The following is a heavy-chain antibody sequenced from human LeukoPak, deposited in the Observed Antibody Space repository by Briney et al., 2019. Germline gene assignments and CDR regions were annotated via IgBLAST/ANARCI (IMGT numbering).Heavy chain of an antibody. CDR1: GGSINSYY. Sequence: PSETLSLTCTVSGGSINSYYWSWIRQPAGKGLEWIGRIYTSGTTNYNPSLKSRVTISVDTSKNQFSLKLSSVTAADTAVYYCARHRYGDGRAGFDPWGQGTLVTVSS. J-gene: IGHJ5*02. V-gene: IGHV4-4*07. D-gene: IGHD4-17*01. CDR3: ARHRYGDGRAGFDP. CDR2: IYTSGTT.